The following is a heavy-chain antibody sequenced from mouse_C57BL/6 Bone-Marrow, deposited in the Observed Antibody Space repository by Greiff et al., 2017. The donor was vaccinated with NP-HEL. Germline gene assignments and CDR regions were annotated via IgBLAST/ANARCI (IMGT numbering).Heavy chain of an antibody. CDR2: IDPNSGGT. CDR1: GYTFTSYW. J-gene: IGHJ4*01. Sequence: QVQLQQPGAELVKPGASVKLSCKASGYTFTSYWMHWVKQRPGRGLGWIGRIDPNSGGTKYNEKFKSKATLTVDKPSSTAYMQLSSLTSEDSAVYYCAILITTVVADYAMDYWGQGTSVTVSS. D-gene: IGHD1-1*01. V-gene: IGHV1-72*01. CDR3: AILITTVVADYAMDY.